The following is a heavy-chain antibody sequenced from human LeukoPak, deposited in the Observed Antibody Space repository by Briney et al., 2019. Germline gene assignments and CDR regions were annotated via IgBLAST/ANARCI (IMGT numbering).Heavy chain of an antibody. V-gene: IGHV3-30*02. D-gene: IGHD1-1*01. Sequence: SGGSLRLSCAASGFTYSGYGIHWVRQAAGKGLEWVAFIGYDGGNNYYADSVKGRFTISRDNSKKTLYLQMNSLRPEDTALYYCAKLTTGTTSSFDYWGQGTLVTVSS. J-gene: IGHJ4*02. CDR2: IGYDGGNN. CDR3: AKLTTGTTSSFDY. CDR1: GFTYSGYG.